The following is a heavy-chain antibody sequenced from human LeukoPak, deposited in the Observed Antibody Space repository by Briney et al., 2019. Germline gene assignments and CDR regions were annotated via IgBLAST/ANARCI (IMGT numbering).Heavy chain of an antibody. Sequence: ASVTVSCKASGYTFTGYYMHWVRQAPGQGLEWMGIINPSGGSTIYAQKFQGRVTITRDMSTSTVYMEMSSLRSEDTAVYYCARVGSATFDYWGQGTLVTVSS. J-gene: IGHJ4*02. CDR3: ARVGSATFDY. V-gene: IGHV1-46*01. D-gene: IGHD1-26*01. CDR2: INPSGGST. CDR1: GYTFTGYY.